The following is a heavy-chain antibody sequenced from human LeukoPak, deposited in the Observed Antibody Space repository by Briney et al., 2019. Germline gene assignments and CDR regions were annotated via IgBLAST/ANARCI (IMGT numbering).Heavy chain of an antibody. J-gene: IGHJ6*03. CDR2: ISRSGSTK. V-gene: IGHV3-11*01. CDR3: ARGGTVYGSGSYALYYYYMDV. Sequence: GGSLRLSCAASGFTFSDYNMRWIRQAPGKGLEWVSSISRSGSTKYYADSVKGRFTISRDNSKNTLYLQMNSLRAEDTAVYCCARGGTVYGSGSYALYYYYMDVWGKGTTVTISS. D-gene: IGHD3-10*01. CDR1: GFTFSDYN.